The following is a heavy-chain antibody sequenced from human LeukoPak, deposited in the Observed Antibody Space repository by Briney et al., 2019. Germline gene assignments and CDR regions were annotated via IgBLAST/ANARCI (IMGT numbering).Heavy chain of an antibody. CDR3: VRDISGEKSFDY. D-gene: IGHD3-10*01. J-gene: IGHJ4*02. Sequence: GGSLRLSCAASGFDFSSYVMHWVRQAPGKGLEWVAVTSHDGSNRYYADSVKGRFTISRDNSVNTLDLQMNSLGGEDTAMYYCVRDISGEKSFDYWGQGTLVTVSS. CDR1: GFDFSSYV. CDR2: TSHDGSNR. V-gene: IGHV3-30*04.